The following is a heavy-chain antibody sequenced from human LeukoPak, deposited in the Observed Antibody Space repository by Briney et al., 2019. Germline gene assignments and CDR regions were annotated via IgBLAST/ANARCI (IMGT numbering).Heavy chain of an antibody. CDR3: ARVRGYCASTTCQAYYFDY. V-gene: IGHV3-7*01. J-gene: IGHJ4*02. CDR1: GFTFSSFW. D-gene: IGHD2-2*01. CDR2: IRHDESEK. Sequence: GGSLRLSCAASGFTFSSFWMTWVRQAPGKGLQWVANIRHDESEKYFVDSVRGRFTMFRDNAKNSLYLQMDSLRAEDTAVYYCARVRGYCASTTCQAYYFDYWGQGTLVTVSS.